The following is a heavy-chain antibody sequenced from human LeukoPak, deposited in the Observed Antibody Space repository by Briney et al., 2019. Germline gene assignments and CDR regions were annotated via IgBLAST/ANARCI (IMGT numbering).Heavy chain of an antibody. V-gene: IGHV4-39*02. CDR1: GGSISNSNYY. Sequence: SETLSLTCTVSGGSISNSNYYWCWVRQPPGKGLEWIGTIYYSGNTYYTPSLKSRVTISVDTSKNQFSLRLSSVTAADTAVYFCMREAEEDGYNAKPFDFWGQGTLVTGSS. J-gene: IGHJ4*02. CDR2: IYYSGNT. D-gene: IGHD5-24*01. CDR3: MREAEEDGYNAKPFDF.